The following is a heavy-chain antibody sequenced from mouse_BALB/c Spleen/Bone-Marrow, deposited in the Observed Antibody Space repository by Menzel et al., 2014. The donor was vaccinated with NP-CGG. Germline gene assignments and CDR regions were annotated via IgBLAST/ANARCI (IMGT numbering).Heavy chain of an antibody. J-gene: IGHJ3*01. D-gene: IGHD2-14*01. CDR1: GFTFNYYY. CDR3: GRDGEYRYDWFAY. CDR2: ISDGGDYT. V-gene: IGHV5-4*02. Sequence: EVQGVESGGGLVKPGGSLKLSCTASGFTFNYYYMYWVRQTPEKRLEWVAIISDGGDYTYYLYSVKGRFTISRDNTKNNLYLQMSSLKSEDTAMYYCGRDGEYRYDWFAYWGQGTLVTVAA.